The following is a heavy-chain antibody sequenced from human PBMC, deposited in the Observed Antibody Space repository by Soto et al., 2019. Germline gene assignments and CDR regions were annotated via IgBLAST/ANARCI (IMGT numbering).Heavy chain of an antibody. J-gene: IGHJ5*02. CDR1: GGSLSGYY. Sequence: QVQLQQWGAGLLKPSETLSRTCAVYGGSLSGYYWSWIRQPPGKGPEWIGEINRSGSTNYNPSLESRVTISVDTSKNQFSLKLNSVTAAVTAVYYCARGRFDPWVQGSLVTVSS. V-gene: IGHV4-34*01. CDR2: INRSGST. CDR3: ARGRFDP.